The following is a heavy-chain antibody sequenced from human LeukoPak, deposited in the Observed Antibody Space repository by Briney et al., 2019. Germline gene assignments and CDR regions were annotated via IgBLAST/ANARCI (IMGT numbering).Heavy chain of an antibody. J-gene: IGHJ4*02. V-gene: IGHV3-33*01. CDR1: GFTFSSLG. Sequence: PGGSLKLSCAASGFTFSSLGMPWARQAPGRGLEGVEVIWYDGSNKYYADSVNGRFTISRDNSKNTLYLQMNSLRAEDTAVYYCARSAADYYDSSGYLDYWGQGTLVTVSS. CDR3: ARSAADYYDSSGYLDY. CDR2: IWYDGSNK. D-gene: IGHD3-22*01.